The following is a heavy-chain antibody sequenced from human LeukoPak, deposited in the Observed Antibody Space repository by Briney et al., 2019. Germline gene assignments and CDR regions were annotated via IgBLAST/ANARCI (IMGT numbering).Heavy chain of an antibody. Sequence: SETLSHTCAGYRGIYSGYYWSWIRQPPGKGLEWIGQINHSGSTNYEQSLKSRVTISVDTSKNQFSLKLSSVTAADTAVYYCARVVGTIFGVVDDWGQGTLVTVSS. V-gene: IGHV4-34*01. CDR2: INHSGST. D-gene: IGHD3-3*01. CDR1: RGIYSGYY. J-gene: IGHJ4*02. CDR3: ARVVGTIFGVVDD.